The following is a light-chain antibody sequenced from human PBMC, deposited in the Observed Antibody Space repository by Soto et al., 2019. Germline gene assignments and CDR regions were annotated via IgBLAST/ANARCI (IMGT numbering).Light chain of an antibody. J-gene: IGKJ5*01. CDR2: DAS. Sequence: DIVLTQSQATLALSPCERAKLYRSASQSVSTYLAWYQQKPGQAPRLFIYDASNRATGIPARFSGSGSGTDFTLTISSLEPEDFAVYYCQQRSKWPITFGQGTRLE. CDR3: QQRSKWPIT. CDR1: QSVSTY. V-gene: IGKV3-11*01.